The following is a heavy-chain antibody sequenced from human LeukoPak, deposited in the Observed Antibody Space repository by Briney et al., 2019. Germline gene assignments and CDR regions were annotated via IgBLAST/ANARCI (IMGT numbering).Heavy chain of an antibody. D-gene: IGHD6-13*01. CDR3: ARKTDRPGAVGRDRYFDL. V-gene: IGHV3-48*03. J-gene: IGHJ2*01. CDR2: ISVGGGAM. CDR1: GFTLSNYE. Sequence: GGSLRLSCAASGFTLSNYEMTWVRQAPGKGLEWVSYISVGGGAMYYADSVKGRFTTSRDDAKNSLFLQMNSLRAEDTAIYYCARKTDRPGAVGRDRYFDLWGRGTLITVSS.